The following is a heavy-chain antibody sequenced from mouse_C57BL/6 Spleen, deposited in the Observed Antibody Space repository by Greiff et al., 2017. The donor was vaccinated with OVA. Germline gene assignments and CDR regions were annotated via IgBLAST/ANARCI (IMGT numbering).Heavy chain of an antibody. CDR2: IYPGDGDT. CDR3: ARYYGGPYYAMDY. CDR1: GYAFSSSW. V-gene: IGHV1-82*01. Sequence: QVQLQQSGPELVKPGASVKISCKASGYAFSSSWMNWVKQRPGKGLEWIGRIYPGDGDTNYNGKFKGKATLTADKSSSTAYMQLSSLTSEDSAVYFCARYYGGPYYAMDYWGQGTSVTVSS. J-gene: IGHJ4*01. D-gene: IGHD1-1*02.